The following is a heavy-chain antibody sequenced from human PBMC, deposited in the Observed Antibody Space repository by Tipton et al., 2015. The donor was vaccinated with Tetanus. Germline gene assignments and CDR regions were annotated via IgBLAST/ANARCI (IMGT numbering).Heavy chain of an antibody. V-gene: IGHV3-74*02. Sequence: QLVQSGGGVVQPGRSLRLSCAASGFTFSSYGMHWVRQAPGKGLLWISRINPDGRRTNYADSVKGRFTISRDNAKNTVYLQMNSLRAEDTAVYFCARRSLTNYGLDVWGQGTPVTVSS. CDR2: INPDGRRT. D-gene: IGHD1-1*01. J-gene: IGHJ6*02. CDR3: ARRSLTNYGLDV. CDR1: GFTFSSYG.